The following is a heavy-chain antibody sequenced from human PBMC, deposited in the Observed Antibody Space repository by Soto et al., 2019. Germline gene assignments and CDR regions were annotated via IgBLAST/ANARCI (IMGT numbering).Heavy chain of an antibody. J-gene: IGHJ4*02. CDR3: AKDPGYDFWSGYYFDY. Sequence: GGSLRLSCAASGFTFSSYAMSWVRQAPGKGLEWVSAISGSGGSTYYADSVKGRFTISRDNSKNTLYLQMNSLRAEDTAVYYCAKDPGYDFWSGYYFDYWGQGTLVTVSS. V-gene: IGHV3-23*01. CDR2: ISGSGGST. CDR1: GFTFSSYA. D-gene: IGHD3-3*01.